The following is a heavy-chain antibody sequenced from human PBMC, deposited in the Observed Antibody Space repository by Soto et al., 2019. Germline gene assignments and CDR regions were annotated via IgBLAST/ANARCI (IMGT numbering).Heavy chain of an antibody. CDR3: ARSGSGYAFDI. CDR2: IYPGDSDT. V-gene: IGHV5-51*01. D-gene: IGHD1-26*01. J-gene: IGHJ3*02. CDR1: GYTFGSFW. Sequence: PGESLKISCKGSGYTFGSFWIGWARQMPGKGLEWMGIIYPGDSDTRYSPSFQGHVSISADKSTTTAYLQWSSLKASDTAMYYCARSGSGYAFDIWGQGTMVTVSS.